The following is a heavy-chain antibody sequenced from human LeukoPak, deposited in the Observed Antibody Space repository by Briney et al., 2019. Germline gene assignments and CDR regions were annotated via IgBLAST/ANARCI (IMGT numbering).Heavy chain of an antibody. Sequence: GGSLRLSCAASGFTFSSYSMNWVRQAPGKGLEWVSYISSSSTIYYADSVKGRFTISRDNAKNSLYLQMNSLRAEDTAVYYCARALDGMTGGTYYYYYYYMDVWGKGTTVTVSS. CDR3: ARALDGMTGGTYYYYYYYMDV. V-gene: IGHV3-48*04. D-gene: IGHD6-13*01. J-gene: IGHJ6*03. CDR1: GFTFSSYS. CDR2: ISSSSTI.